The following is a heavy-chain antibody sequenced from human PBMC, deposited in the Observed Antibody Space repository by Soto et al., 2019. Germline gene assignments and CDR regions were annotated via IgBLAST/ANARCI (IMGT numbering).Heavy chain of an antibody. Sequence: LGESLKISCKGSGYTFTDYWIGWVRQLPGKGLEWMGIIYPGDSDTRYSPSFQGHVTITVDKSTSTAYLQWNTLKASDTAVYYCARNTISAAGADHYGLDVWGQGTTVTVSS. CDR3: ARNTISAAGADHYGLDV. D-gene: IGHD6-13*01. J-gene: IGHJ6*02. CDR1: GYTFTDYW. CDR2: IYPGDSDT. V-gene: IGHV5-51*01.